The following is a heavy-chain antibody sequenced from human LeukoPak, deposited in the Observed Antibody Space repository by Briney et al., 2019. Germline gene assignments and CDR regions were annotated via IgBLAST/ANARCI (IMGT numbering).Heavy chain of an antibody. V-gene: IGHV4-39*07. Sequence: PLETLSLTCTVSGGSISSSSYYWGWIRQPPGKGLEWIGSIYYSGSTYYNPSLKSRVTISVDTSKNQFSLKLSSVTAADTAVYYCAREFAGSSWGAHYYYYMDVWGKGTTVTVSS. CDR3: AREFAGSSWGAHYYYYMDV. CDR1: GGSISSSSYY. D-gene: IGHD6-13*01. CDR2: IYYSGST. J-gene: IGHJ6*03.